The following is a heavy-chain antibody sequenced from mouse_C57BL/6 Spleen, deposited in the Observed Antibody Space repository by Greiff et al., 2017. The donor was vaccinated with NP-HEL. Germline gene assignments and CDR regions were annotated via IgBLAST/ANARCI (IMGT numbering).Heavy chain of an antibody. CDR3: ARGGQLRLNYFDY. CDR2: INPNNGGT. CDR1: GYTFTDYY. V-gene: IGHV1-26*01. D-gene: IGHD3-2*02. J-gene: IGHJ2*01. Sequence: EVQLQQSGPELVKPGASVKISCKASGYTFTDYYMNWVKQSHGKSLEWIGDINPNNGGTSYNQKFKGKATLTVDKSSSTAYMELRSLTSEDSAVYYCARGGQLRLNYFDYWGQGTTLTVSS.